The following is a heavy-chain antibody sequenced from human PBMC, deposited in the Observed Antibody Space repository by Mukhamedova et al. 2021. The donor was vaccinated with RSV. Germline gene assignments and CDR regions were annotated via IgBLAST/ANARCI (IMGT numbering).Heavy chain of an antibody. CDR2: ISSGI. CDR1: YS. J-gene: IGHJ6*02. Sequence: YSMNWFRQAPGKGLEWVSSISSGIYYADSVKGRFTISRDNAKKSLYLQMNSLRAEDTAVYYCARDRAGDQYGADVWGQGNKVT. V-gene: IGHV3-21*01. D-gene: IGHD4-17*01. CDR3: ARDRAGDQYGADV.